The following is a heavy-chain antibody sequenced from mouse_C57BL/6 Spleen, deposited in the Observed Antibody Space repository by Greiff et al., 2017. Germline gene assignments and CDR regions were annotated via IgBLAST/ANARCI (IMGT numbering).Heavy chain of an antibody. CDR3: AREGNYGSRGAMDY. V-gene: IGHV1-63*01. CDR2: IYPGGGYT. D-gene: IGHD1-1*01. J-gene: IGHJ4*01. CDR1: GYTFTNYW. Sequence: VQLQQSGAELVRPGTSVKMSCKASGYTFTNYWIGWAKQRPGHGLEWIGDIYPGGGYTNYNDKFTGKATLTADTSSRTAYMQFSSLTSEDSAIYYCAREGNYGSRGAMDYWGQGTSVTVSS.